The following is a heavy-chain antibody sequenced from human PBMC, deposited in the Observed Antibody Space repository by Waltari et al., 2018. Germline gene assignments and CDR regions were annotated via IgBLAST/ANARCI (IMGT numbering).Heavy chain of an antibody. V-gene: IGHV4-39*01. CDR2: VYFSGTT. CDR1: GDSLTNTNYY. CDR3: ARQTTETLIFDS. Sequence: QSQLQESGPGLVKPSETLSLPCSVSGDSLTNTNYYWAWIRQSPGTELEWIGSVYFSGTTYYSPSLKSRLTISLDTSKSHFSLRLNFVTAADTAVYFCARQTTETLIFDSWGQGILVSVSS. D-gene: IGHD4-17*01. J-gene: IGHJ5*01.